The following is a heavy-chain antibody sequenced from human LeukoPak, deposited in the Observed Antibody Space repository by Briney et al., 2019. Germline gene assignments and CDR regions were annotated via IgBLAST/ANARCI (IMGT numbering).Heavy chain of an antibody. Sequence: SETLSLTCAVYGGSFSGYYWSWIRQPPGKGLEWIGEINHSGSTNYNPPLKSRVTISVDTSKNQFSLKLSSVTAADTAVYYCARGAGYNSFDYWGQGTLVTVSS. CDR1: GGSFSGYY. V-gene: IGHV4-34*01. CDR3: ARGAGYNSFDY. CDR2: INHSGST. J-gene: IGHJ4*02. D-gene: IGHD5-24*01.